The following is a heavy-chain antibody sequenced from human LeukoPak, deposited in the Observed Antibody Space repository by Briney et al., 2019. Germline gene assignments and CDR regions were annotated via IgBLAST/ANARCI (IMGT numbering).Heavy chain of an antibody. J-gene: IGHJ3*02. Sequence: SVKVSCKASGGTFSSYAISWVRQAPGQGLEWMERIIPIFGTANYAQKFQGRVTITTDESTSTAYMELSSLRSEDTAVYYCAREHYYDSSGYSRAFDIWGQGTMVTVSS. CDR3: AREHYYDSSGYSRAFDI. CDR2: IIPIFGTA. V-gene: IGHV1-69*05. CDR1: GGTFSSYA. D-gene: IGHD3-22*01.